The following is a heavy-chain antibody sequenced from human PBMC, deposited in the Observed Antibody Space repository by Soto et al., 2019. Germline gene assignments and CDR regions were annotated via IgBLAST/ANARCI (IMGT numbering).Heavy chain of an antibody. CDR1: GSPIITTNNY. D-gene: IGHD6-19*01. J-gene: IGHJ6*02. V-gene: IGHV4-39*01. Sequence: PSETLSLTCTVSGSPIITTNNYWGWIRQPPGKGLEWIGSIYYSGASYYNPSLKSRVTISLDTSKNQFSLKLSSVTAADTAVYYCVTVASSRYYYAMDVWGQGTTVTVSS. CDR2: IYYSGAS. CDR3: VTVASSRYYYAMDV.